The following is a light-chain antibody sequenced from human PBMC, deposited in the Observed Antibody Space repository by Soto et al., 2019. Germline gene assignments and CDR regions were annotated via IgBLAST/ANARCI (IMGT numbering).Light chain of an antibody. J-gene: IGKJ4*01. V-gene: IGKV3-20*01. CDR2: GAS. Sequence: EIVLTQSPGTLSLSPGERATLSCRASQSVSSSYLAWYQQKPGQAPRLLIYGASSRATGIPDRFTGSGSGTDFTLTISRLEPEGFAVYYCQQYGSSPPTLPFGGGTKVQIK. CDR1: QSVSSSY. CDR3: QQYGSSPPTLP.